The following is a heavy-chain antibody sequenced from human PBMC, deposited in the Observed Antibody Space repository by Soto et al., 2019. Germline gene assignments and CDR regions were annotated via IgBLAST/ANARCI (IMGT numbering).Heavy chain of an antibody. CDR2: IYYSGST. Sequence: QLQLQESGPGLVKPSETLSLTCTVSGGPISSSSYYWGWIRQPPGKGLEWIGSIYYSGSTYYNPSLKSRVTISVDTSKNQFSLKLSSVTAADTAVYYCARLGSGSYYIGYYYYGMDVWGQGTTVTVSS. CDR1: GGPISSSSYY. J-gene: IGHJ6*02. CDR3: ARLGSGSYYIGYYYYGMDV. V-gene: IGHV4-39*01. D-gene: IGHD3-10*01.